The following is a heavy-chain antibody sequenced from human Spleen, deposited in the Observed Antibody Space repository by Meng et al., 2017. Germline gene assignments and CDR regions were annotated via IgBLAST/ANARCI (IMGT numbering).Heavy chain of an antibody. V-gene: IGHV4-31*02. J-gene: IGHJ5*02. Sequence: QASVPCPLNRLPALALPRPGAGGSIISCGYYLSWVRQLPGKGLEWIGSIYHGGSSYSNPSLKCRVATSIDTSKNQFSLMLSSLTAADTALYCCARGIQTRYISIWYNWFDPWGQGTRVTVSS. D-gene: IGHD6-13*01. CDR1: GGSIISCGYY. CDR2: IYHGGSS. CDR3: ARGIQTRYISIWYNWFDP.